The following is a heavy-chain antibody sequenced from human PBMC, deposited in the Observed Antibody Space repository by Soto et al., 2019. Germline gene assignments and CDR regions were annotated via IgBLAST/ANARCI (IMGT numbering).Heavy chain of an antibody. V-gene: IGHV4-59*01. D-gene: IGHD2-2*01. Sequence: SETLSLTCTVSGGSISSYYWSWIRQPPGKGLEWIGYIYYSGSTNYNPSLKSRVTISVDTSKNQLSLKVTSVTAADTAVYYCARGKPKCSTTTCYFDYWGQGALVTVSS. J-gene: IGHJ4*02. CDR1: GGSISSYY. CDR2: IYYSGST. CDR3: ARGKPKCSTTTCYFDY.